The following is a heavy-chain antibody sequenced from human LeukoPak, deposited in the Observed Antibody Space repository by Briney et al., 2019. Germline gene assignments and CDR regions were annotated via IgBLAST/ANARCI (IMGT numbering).Heavy chain of an antibody. J-gene: IGHJ5*02. V-gene: IGHV3-30*18. CDR1: GFTFSSYG. CDR2: ISYDGSNK. D-gene: IGHD2/OR15-2a*01. Sequence: GRSLRLSCAASGFTFSSYGMHWVRQAPGKGLEWVAVISYDGSNKYYADSVKGRFTISRDNSKNTLYLQMNSLRAEDTAVYYCAKDNGTTLGNNWFGPWGQGTLVTVSS. CDR3: AKDNGTTLGNNWFGP.